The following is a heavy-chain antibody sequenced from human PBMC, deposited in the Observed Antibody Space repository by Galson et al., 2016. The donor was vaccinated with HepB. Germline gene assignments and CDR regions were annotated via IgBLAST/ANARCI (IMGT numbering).Heavy chain of an antibody. Sequence: PALVKPTQTLTLTCTFSGFSLRPSGVGVGWIRQPPGKALEWLALIYWDDVTYYNPSLKSRVTITRDTSKNQVVLTMTNMDPVDTATYFCAHRAVGGSGSWTFDYWGQGTLVTVSS. D-gene: IGHD3-10*01. CDR2: IYWDDVT. CDR3: AHRAVGGSGSWTFDY. CDR1: GFSLRPSGVG. V-gene: IGHV2-5*02. J-gene: IGHJ4*02.